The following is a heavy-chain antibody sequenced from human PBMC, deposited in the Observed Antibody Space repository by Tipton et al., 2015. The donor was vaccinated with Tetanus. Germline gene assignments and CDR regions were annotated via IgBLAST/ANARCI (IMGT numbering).Heavy chain of an antibody. CDR3: ARVHDLGAPLDS. CDR2: IIPIFGTP. CDR1: GDTFSNYA. J-gene: IGHJ4*02. Sequence: QLVQSGAEVKKPGSSVKVSCKASGDTFSNYAISWVRQAPGQGLEWMGGIIPIFGTPYYAQNFQGRVSIAADTSTNTAYMNLYSLTSDDTAIYYCARVHDLGAPLDSWGQVTLVTVSS. V-gene: IGHV1-69*06. D-gene: IGHD1-26*01.